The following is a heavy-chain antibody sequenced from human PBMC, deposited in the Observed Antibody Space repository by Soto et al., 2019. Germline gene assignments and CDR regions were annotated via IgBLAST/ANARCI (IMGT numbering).Heavy chain of an antibody. D-gene: IGHD3-22*01. Sequence: GGSLRLSCGASGFTFSSYTMNWVRQAPGKGLEWVSSISSSSNYIYYADSVKGRFTISRDNAKNSLHLQMNSLRADDTAVYYCARGYDSFDYWGQGTLVTVSS. CDR3: ARGYDSFDY. V-gene: IGHV3-21*01. CDR1: GFTFSSYT. J-gene: IGHJ4*02. CDR2: ISSSSNYI.